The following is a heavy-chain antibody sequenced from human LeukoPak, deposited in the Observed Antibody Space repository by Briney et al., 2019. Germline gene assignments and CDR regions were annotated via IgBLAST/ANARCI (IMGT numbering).Heavy chain of an antibody. CDR2: IYYGGST. D-gene: IGHD3-10*01. Sequence: SETLSLTCAVYGGSFSGYYWSWIRQLPGKGLEWIGYIYYGGSTNYNPSLKSRVTISVDTSKNQFSLKLSSVTAADTAVYYCARGPGREEDWFDPWGQGTLVTVSS. V-gene: IGHV4-59*01. J-gene: IGHJ5*02. CDR3: ARGPGREEDWFDP. CDR1: GGSFSGYY.